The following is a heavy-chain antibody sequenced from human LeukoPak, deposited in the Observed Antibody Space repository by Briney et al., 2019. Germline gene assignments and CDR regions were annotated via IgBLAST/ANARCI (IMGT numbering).Heavy chain of an antibody. V-gene: IGHV4-38-2*01. Sequence: SETLSLTCAVYGGSLSGYYWGWIRQPPGKGLEWIGSIYHSGSTYYNPSLESRVTISVDTSKNQFSLKLSSVTAAATAVYYCARRAYGTKFDYWGQGTLVTVSS. J-gene: IGHJ4*02. CDR2: IYHSGST. CDR3: ARRAYGTKFDY. CDR1: GGSLSGYY. D-gene: IGHD1-26*01.